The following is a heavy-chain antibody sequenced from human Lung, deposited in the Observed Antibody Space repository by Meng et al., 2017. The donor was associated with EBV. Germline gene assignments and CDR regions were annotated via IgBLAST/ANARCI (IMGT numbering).Heavy chain of an antibody. J-gene: IGHJ4*02. CDR3: ARSIFSNDFFN. Sequence: QLQQWGEGILKPSGTLSLTCGVYGESFGDYYWTWIRQPPGKGLEWIGEIKESEGANYNPSLKSRVSISLDTSRDQFSLTLNSVTAADTAIYYCARSIFSNDFFNWGQGTLVTVSS. CDR2: IKESEGA. D-gene: IGHD2-21*02. V-gene: IGHV4-34*01. CDR1: GESFGDYY.